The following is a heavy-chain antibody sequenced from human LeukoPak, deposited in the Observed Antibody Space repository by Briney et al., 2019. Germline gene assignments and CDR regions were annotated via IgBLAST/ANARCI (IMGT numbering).Heavy chain of an antibody. Sequence: PGGSLRLSCAGSGFTFDDYAMHWVRQAPGKGLEWVSLISGDDGNTYYADSVKGRFTISRDNAKSSLYLQMNSLRAEDTAVYYCARAGYSMDTEYFQHWGQGTLVTVSS. CDR1: GFTFDDYA. CDR3: ARAGYSMDTEYFQH. V-gene: IGHV3-43*02. CDR2: ISGDDGNT. D-gene: IGHD5-18*01. J-gene: IGHJ1*01.